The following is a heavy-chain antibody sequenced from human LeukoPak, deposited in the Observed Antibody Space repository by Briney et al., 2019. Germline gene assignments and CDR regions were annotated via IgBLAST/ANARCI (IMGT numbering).Heavy chain of an antibody. Sequence: GGSLRLSCAASGFTFSSYGMHWVRQAPGKGLEWVAVIWYDGSNKYYADSVKGRLTISRDNSKNTLYLQMNSLRAEDTAVYYCARAITRYCSGGSCYLIDYWGQGTLVTVSS. J-gene: IGHJ4*02. V-gene: IGHV3-33*01. CDR2: IWYDGSNK. CDR3: ARAITRYCSGGSCYLIDY. CDR1: GFTFSSYG. D-gene: IGHD2-15*01.